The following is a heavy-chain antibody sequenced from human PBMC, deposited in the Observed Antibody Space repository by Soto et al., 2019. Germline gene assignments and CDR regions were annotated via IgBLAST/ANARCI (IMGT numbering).Heavy chain of an antibody. J-gene: IGHJ5*01. Sequence: QVQLMQSGPEVKKPGASVKVSCKASGYPFTVFGISWVRQPPGQGLEWMGWMSPYNGHTNYAQKLQGRVTMTPDTSTSTAYMELRSLRSDDTAVYYCARDPGGARGFDSWGQGTLVTVSS. CDR1: GYPFTVFG. CDR3: ARDPGGARGFDS. V-gene: IGHV1-18*01. CDR2: MSPYNGHT. D-gene: IGHD3-10*01.